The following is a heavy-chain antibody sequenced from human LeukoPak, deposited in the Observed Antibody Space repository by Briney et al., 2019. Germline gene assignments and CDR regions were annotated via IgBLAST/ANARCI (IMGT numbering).Heavy chain of an antibody. J-gene: IGHJ3*02. CDR3: ARDATSSSGSYISGDAFDI. Sequence: GGSLRLSCAASGFTLSSYSMNWVRQAPGKGLEWVSSISGSSSYIYYAGSVKGRFTISRDNAKNSLYLQMNSLRAEDTAVYYCARDATSSSGSYISGDAFDIWGQGTMVTVSS. V-gene: IGHV3-21*01. CDR2: ISGSSSYI. D-gene: IGHD1-26*01. CDR1: GFTLSSYS.